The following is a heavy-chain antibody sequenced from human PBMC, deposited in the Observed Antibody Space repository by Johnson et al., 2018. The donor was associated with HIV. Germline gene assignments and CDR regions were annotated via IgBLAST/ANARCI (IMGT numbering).Heavy chain of an antibody. D-gene: IGHD6-13*01. CDR2: ISYDGSNK. Sequence: QVQLVESGGGVVQPGRSLRLSCAASGFTFSSYGMHWVRQAPGKGLEWVAVISYDGSNKYYADSVKGRFTISRDNSKNTLYLQMNSLRAEDTAVYYCARSYSSLDAFDIWGQGTMVTVSS. CDR3: ARSYSSLDAFDI. V-gene: IGHV3-30*03. CDR1: GFTFSSYG. J-gene: IGHJ3*02.